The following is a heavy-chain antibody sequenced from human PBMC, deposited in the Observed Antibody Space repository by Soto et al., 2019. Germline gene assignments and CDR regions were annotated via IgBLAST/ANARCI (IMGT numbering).Heavy chain of an antibody. V-gene: IGHV1-69*18. J-gene: IGHJ5*01. CDR3: ARERRFSYGLGRGHPFDS. Sequence: QVHLVQSGTEVKKPGSSVTVSCKASGGTFRNYATNWLRQVPGQGLEWMGSIIPMFDTPNYGQKFQGRVTITADDSTSTVYMELSSLRSDDTAVYYCARERRFSYGLGRGHPFDSWGQGTLVNVSS. D-gene: IGHD5-18*01. CDR1: GGTFRNYA. CDR2: IIPMFDTP.